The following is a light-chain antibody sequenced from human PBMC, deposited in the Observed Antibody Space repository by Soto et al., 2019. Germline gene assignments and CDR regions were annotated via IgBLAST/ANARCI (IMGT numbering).Light chain of an antibody. CDR2: EVT. J-gene: IGLJ1*01. CDR3: SSYTISNTLPFV. V-gene: IGLV2-14*01. Sequence: QSALTQPASVSASPGQSITISCTGTRRDVGGYNYVSWYQQYPGKSPKLLIYEVTHRPSGVSNRFSGSKSGNTASLTISGLQAEDEADYYCSSYTISNTLPFVFGTGTKVTVL. CDR1: RRDVGGYNY.